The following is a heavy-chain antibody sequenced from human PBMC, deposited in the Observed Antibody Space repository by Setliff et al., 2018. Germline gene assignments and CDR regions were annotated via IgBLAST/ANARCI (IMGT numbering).Heavy chain of an antibody. V-gene: IGHV3-64*05. CDR3: VKIINLVTTVGAFDM. CDR2: ISSNGGTT. D-gene: IGHD4-17*01. Sequence: PGESLKISCSASGFTFSRYAMYWVRQAPGKGLEYVSAISSNGGTTYYADSVKGRFTISRDNSKNTLYVQMSSLRAEDTAVYYCVKIINLVTTVGAFDMWGQGTLFTVSS. CDR1: GFTFSRYA. J-gene: IGHJ3*02.